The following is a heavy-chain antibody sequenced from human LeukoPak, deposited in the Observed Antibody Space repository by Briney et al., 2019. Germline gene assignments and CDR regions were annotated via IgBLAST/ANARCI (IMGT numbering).Heavy chain of an antibody. V-gene: IGHV1-18*01. CDR1: GYTFTSYG. CDR2: ISAYNGNT. J-gene: IGHJ4*02. Sequence: ASVKVSCKASGYTFTSYGISWVRQAPGQGLEWMGWISAYNGNTNYAQKLQGRVTMTTDTSTSTAYMELRSLRSDDTAVYYCARDMGPEYYDSSGSSLFDYWGQGTLVTVSS. CDR3: ARDMGPEYYDSSGSSLFDY. D-gene: IGHD3-22*01.